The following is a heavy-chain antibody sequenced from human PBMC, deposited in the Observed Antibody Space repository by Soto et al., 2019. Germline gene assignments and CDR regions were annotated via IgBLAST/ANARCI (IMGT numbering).Heavy chain of an antibody. V-gene: IGHV3-48*01. D-gene: IGHD3-10*01. J-gene: IGHJ4*02. CDR2: ISSTSTTI. Sequence: EVQLVGSGGGLVQPRGSLSVSCAASGFIFSNYHMTWVRQAPGKGLEWLSYISSTSTTIYYADSVRGRFTISRDNVKNSLYLRMDSLRAEDTAVYYCAKDGTWFGELLLQDSWGQGTLVTVSS. CDR1: GFIFSNYH. CDR3: AKDGTWFGELLLQDS.